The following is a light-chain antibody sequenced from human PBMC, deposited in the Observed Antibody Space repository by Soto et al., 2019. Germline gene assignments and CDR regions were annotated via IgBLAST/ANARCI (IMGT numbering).Light chain of an antibody. J-gene: IGLJ2*01. V-gene: IGLV2-11*01. CDR3: CSYAGSYTPVV. Sequence: QSALTQPRSVSGSPGQSVTVSCTGTSADVGVYDYVSWYQLHPGKAPKLLIYAVTRRPSGVPDRFSGSKSGNTASLTISGLQAEDEAHYYCCSYAGSYTPVVFGGGTKLTVL. CDR2: AVT. CDR1: SADVGVYDY.